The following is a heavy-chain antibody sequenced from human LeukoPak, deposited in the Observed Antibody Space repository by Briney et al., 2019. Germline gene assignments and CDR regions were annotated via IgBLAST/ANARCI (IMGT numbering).Heavy chain of an antibody. D-gene: IGHD5-12*01. Sequence: SETLSLTCTVSGYSISSGYYCGWIRQPPGKGLEWIGSIYHSGSTYYNPSLKSRVTISVDTSKNQFSLQLSSVTAADTAVYYCARASPSGYEYSVWNYWGQGTLVTVSS. V-gene: IGHV4-38-2*02. CDR1: GYSISSGYY. CDR2: IYHSGST. J-gene: IGHJ4*02. CDR3: ARASPSGYEYSVWNY.